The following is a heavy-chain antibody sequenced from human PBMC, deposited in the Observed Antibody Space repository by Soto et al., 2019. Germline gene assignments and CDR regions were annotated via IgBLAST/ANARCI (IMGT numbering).Heavy chain of an antibody. V-gene: IGHV3-33*01. J-gene: IGHJ6*02. D-gene: IGHD5-18*01. CDR1: GFTFNSYG. CDR3: ARDIAEAGMAGFYYYAMDV. CDR2: IWFDGSDK. Sequence: QVQLVESGGGVVQPGRSLRLSCAASGFTFNSYGIHWVRQAPGKGLEWVAVIWFDGSDKQYADSVKGRFTISRDNSKNTLYLQMNSLGAEDTAVYYCARDIAEAGMAGFYYYAMDVWGQGTTVTVSS.